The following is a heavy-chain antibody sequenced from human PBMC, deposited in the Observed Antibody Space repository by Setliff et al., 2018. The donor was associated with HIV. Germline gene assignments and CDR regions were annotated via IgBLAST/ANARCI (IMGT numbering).Heavy chain of an antibody. Sequence: ASVKVSCKASGGTFSSYAINWVRQAPGQGLQWMGGIIPMFGTLNFAQKFQGRVTIGTDDSTSTAYMELNSLRSEDTAVYYCARGHSHGYGYSGSYGPFDIWGQGTMVTVSS. V-gene: IGHV1-69*05. J-gene: IGHJ3*02. CDR1: GGTFSSYA. CDR3: ARGHSHGYGYSGSYGPFDI. D-gene: IGHD1-26*01. CDR2: IIPMFGTL.